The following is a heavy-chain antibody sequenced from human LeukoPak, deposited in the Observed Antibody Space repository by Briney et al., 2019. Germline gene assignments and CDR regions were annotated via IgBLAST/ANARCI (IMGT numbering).Heavy chain of an antibody. CDR2: IKQDGSDK. D-gene: IGHD6-6*01. Sequence: GGSLRLSCAASGFTFTSYWMSWVRQAPGKGLQWVANIKQDGSDKNYVDSAKGRFTISRDNAQNSLYLQVNSLSAEDTAVYYCARIGYSSSTFDYWGQGTLVTVSS. J-gene: IGHJ4*02. CDR1: GFTFTSYW. V-gene: IGHV3-7*05. CDR3: ARIGYSSSTFDY.